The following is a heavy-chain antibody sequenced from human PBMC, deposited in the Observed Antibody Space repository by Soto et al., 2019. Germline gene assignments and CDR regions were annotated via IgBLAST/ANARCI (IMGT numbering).Heavy chain of an antibody. Sequence: QVHLVQSGAELKKPGSSVKLSCKTSGGTLTNHAIIWVQQAPGQRLLWMGGIIPTFGTVNYSLKFQVRLTITADEKPGTASMKLPYLRLEDTAGYYCAAIRGEYRLGGAIDIWGQGTGVTVSA. CDR1: GGTLTNHA. CDR2: IIPTFGTV. J-gene: IGHJ3*02. CDR3: AAIRGEYRLGGAIDI. D-gene: IGHD3-16*01. V-gene: IGHV1-69*12.